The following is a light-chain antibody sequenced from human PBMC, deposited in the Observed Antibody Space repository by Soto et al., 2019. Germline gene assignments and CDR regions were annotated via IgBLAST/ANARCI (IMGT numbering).Light chain of an antibody. J-gene: IGLJ1*01. CDR3: SLYTTASTYV. Sequence: QSVLTQPASVSGSPGQSITISCTGTSSDVGAYKYVSWYQQHPGKAPKVVIYEVTNRPSGVSTRFSGSKSGNTASLTISGLQAEDEAEYYCSLYTTASTYVFGTGTKVTVL. CDR2: EVT. V-gene: IGLV2-14*01. CDR1: SSDVGAYKY.